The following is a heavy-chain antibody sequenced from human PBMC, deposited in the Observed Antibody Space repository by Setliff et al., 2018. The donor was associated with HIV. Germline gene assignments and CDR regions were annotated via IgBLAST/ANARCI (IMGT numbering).Heavy chain of an antibody. D-gene: IGHD3-9*01. V-gene: IGHV4-61*09. CDR1: GDSISSGSYF. Sequence: SETLSLTCTVSGDSISSGSYFWIWIRQPAGKGLEWIGHISTTGSTNYNPSLKSRVIMSVDTSRNQFSLKLSSVTAADTSVYYCARGHDNKYYYFYYMDVWGKGTTVTVSS. CDR3: ARGHDNKYYYFYYMDV. CDR2: ISTTGST. J-gene: IGHJ6*03.